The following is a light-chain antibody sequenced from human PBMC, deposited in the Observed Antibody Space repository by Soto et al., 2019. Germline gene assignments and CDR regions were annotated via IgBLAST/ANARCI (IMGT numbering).Light chain of an antibody. CDR3: NSYASSVV. J-gene: IGLJ2*01. V-gene: IGLV2-14*03. Sequence: QSALTQPASVSGSPGQSVTISCTGTSSDVGRYDYVSWYQQHPGKAPQLIIYDVSSRPSGVSNRFSGSKSGNTASLTISGLQAEDEADYYCNSYASSVVFGGGTKVTVL. CDR1: SSDVGRYDY. CDR2: DVS.